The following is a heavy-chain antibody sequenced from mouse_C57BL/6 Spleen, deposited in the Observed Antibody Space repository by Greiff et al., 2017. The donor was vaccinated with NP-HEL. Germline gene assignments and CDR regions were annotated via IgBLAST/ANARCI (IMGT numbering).Heavy chain of an antibody. CDR2: ISSGSSTI. V-gene: IGHV5-17*01. Sequence: DVHLVESGGGLVKPGGSLKLSCAASGFTFSDYGMHWVRQAPEKGLEWVAYISSGSSTIYYADTVKGRFTISRDNAKNTLFLQMTSLRSEDTAMYYCARPGYSAFDYWGQGTTLTVSS. CDR3: ARPGYSAFDY. J-gene: IGHJ2*01. CDR1: GFTFSDYG. D-gene: IGHD2-12*01.